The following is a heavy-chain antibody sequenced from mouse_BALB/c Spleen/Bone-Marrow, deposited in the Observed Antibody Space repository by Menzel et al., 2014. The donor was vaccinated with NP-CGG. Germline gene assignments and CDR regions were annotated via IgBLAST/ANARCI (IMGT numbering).Heavy chain of an antibody. V-gene: IGHV5-4*02. CDR1: GFTFSDYF. CDR2: ISDGGSST. J-gene: IGHJ1*01. Sequence: DVQLQESGGGLVKPGGSLKLSCAASGFTFSDYFMYWVRQTPEKRLEWVATISDGGSSTYYPDSVKGRFTISRDNAKNNLYLQMSSLKSEDIAMYYCARQDYYAGSYRYFDVGGAGTTVTVSS. D-gene: IGHD1-1*01. CDR3: ARQDYYAGSYRYFDV.